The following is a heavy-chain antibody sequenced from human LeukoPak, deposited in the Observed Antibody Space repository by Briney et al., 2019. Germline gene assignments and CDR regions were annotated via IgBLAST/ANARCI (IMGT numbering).Heavy chain of an antibody. V-gene: IGHV1-8*01. CDR2: MNPNSGNT. J-gene: IGHJ4*02. CDR3: ARAGYCTNGVCYQLFVDY. CDR1: GYTFTSYD. Sequence: ASVKVSCKASGYTFTSYDINWVRQATGQGLEWMGWMNPNSGNTGYAQKFQGRVTMTRNTSISTAYMELSSLRSEDTAVYYCARAGYCTNGVCYQLFVDYWGQGTLVTVSS. D-gene: IGHD2-8*01.